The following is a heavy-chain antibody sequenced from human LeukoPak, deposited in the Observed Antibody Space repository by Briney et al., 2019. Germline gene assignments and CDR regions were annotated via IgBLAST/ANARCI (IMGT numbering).Heavy chain of an antibody. J-gene: IGHJ4*02. CDR3: ARRAGAYSHPYDY. CDR1: GFTFSSYA. Sequence: PGGSLRLSCAASGFTFSSYAMSWVRQAPGKGLEWVSAISNSGSNTYYADSVKGRFTISRDNSKNTLYLQMNSLRAEDTAVYYCARRAGAYSHPYDYWGQGTLVTVSS. CDR2: ISNSGSNT. D-gene: IGHD4/OR15-4a*01. V-gene: IGHV3-23*01.